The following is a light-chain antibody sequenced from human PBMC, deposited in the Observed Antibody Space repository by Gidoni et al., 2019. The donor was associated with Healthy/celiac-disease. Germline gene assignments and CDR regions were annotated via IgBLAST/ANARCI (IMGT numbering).Light chain of an antibody. J-gene: IGLJ2*01. CDR1: NIESKT. V-gene: IGLV3-21*03. CDR3: QVWHSSAHVF. CDR2: DDG. Sequence: SFVLTPPHSVSVAPGKTATITCGGTNIESKTVHWYQQKPGQAPVLVVFDDGDRPAGISDRFSGSNSGNTATLTISRVEAGDEADYSCQVWHSSAHVFFGGGTKLTVL.